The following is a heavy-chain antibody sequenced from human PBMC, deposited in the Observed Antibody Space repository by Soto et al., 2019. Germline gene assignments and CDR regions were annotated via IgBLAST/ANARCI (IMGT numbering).Heavy chain of an antibody. CDR1: GFTFSTYA. Sequence: GGSLRLSCAASGFTFSTYAMHWVRQAPGKGLEWVAVISYDGSNKYYADSVKGRFTISRDNSKNTLYLQMNSLRAEDTAVYYCARRTAPIWSGYYEGAGSYYYGMDVWGQGTTVTVSS. J-gene: IGHJ6*02. V-gene: IGHV3-30-3*01. D-gene: IGHD3-3*01. CDR2: ISYDGSNK. CDR3: ARRTAPIWSGYYEGAGSYYYGMDV.